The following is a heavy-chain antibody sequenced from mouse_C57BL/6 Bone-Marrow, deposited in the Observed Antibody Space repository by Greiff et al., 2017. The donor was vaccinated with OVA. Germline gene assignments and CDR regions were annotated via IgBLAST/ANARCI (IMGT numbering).Heavy chain of an antibody. D-gene: IGHD3-2*02. J-gene: IGHJ4*01. CDR3: ARDQGGRDYYAMDY. Sequence: EVKVVESGGGLVKPGGSLKLSCAASGFTFSSYAMSWVRQTPEKRLEWVATISDGGSYTYYPDNVTGRFTISRDNAKNNLYLQMSHLKSEDTAMYDCARDQGGRDYYAMDYWGQGTSVTVSS. V-gene: IGHV5-4*01. CDR2: ISDGGSYT. CDR1: GFTFSSYA.